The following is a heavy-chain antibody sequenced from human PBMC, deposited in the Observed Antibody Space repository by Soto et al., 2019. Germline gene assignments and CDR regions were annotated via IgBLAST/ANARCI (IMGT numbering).Heavy chain of an antibody. D-gene: IGHD2-8*02. J-gene: IGHJ3*02. CDR2: IYYTGST. Sequence: QVQLQESGPGLVKPSQTLSLTCTVSGVSITSGAYYWTWIRQDPGKGLEWIGFIYYTGSTSYNPSLKSRVTIASDTSKTQFSLKLSSVTAADTAVYYGASPGGLVKRDDAYGIWGQGTMVTVSS. CDR3: ASPGGLVKRDDAYGI. CDR1: GVSITSGAYY. V-gene: IGHV4-31*03.